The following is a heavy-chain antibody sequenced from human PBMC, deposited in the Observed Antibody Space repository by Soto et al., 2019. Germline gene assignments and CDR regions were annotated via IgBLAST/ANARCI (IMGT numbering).Heavy chain of an antibody. J-gene: IGHJ4*02. V-gene: IGHV3-33*01. Sequence: QVQLVESGGGVVQPGRSLRLSCVASGFSFSSYGMQWARQAPGKGLGWVAVIWYDGSKKYYADSVKGRFTISRDNSKNTVYLKMNSLRAEDTAVYYCGGGAYFFDYWGQGTLVTVSS. CDR2: IWYDGSKK. D-gene: IGHD4-17*01. CDR3: GGGAYFFDY. CDR1: GFSFSSYG.